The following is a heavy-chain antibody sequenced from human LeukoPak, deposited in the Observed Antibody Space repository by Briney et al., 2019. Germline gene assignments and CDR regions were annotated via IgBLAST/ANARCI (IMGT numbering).Heavy chain of an antibody. CDR1: GFTFSDYN. CDR3: AELGITMIGGV. J-gene: IGHJ6*04. D-gene: IGHD3-10*02. Sequence: GGSPRLSCAASGFTFSDYNMRWIRQAPGKGLEWVSSISRSGSTKYYADSVKGRFTISRDNAKNSLYLQMNSLRAEDTAVYYCAELGITMIGGVWGKGTTVTISS. V-gene: IGHV3-11*04. CDR2: ISRSGSTK.